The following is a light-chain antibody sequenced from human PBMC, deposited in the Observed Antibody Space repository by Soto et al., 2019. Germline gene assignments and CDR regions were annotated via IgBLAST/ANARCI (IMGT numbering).Light chain of an antibody. J-gene: IGKJ2*01. CDR1: QSITSNF. CDR3: PQQGRSPLMYS. Sequence: EIVLTQSPGTLSLSPGERATLSCRASQSITSNFLAWYQQKPGQAPRLLIYGASTRAAGVPDRFSGSWSGTEFTLTITRLEPEDFAVYYCPQQGRSPLMYSFGQGTKLGV. CDR2: GAS. V-gene: IGKV3-20*01.